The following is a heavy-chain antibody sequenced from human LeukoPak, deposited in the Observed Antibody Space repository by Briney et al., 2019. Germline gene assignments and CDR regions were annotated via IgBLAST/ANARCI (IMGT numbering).Heavy chain of an antibody. CDR3: AKSGAFWSGYRSDYYYYMDV. Sequence: GGTLRLSCAASGFTCSGYAMSWLAQTPGKGLEWVSAVSATGDSTYYADSVKGRFTISRDNSKDTLLLQMNSLSAEDTAVYYCAKSGAFWSGYRSDYYYYMDVWGKGTTVTVSS. D-gene: IGHD3-3*01. CDR1: GFTCSGYA. J-gene: IGHJ6*03. V-gene: IGHV3-23*01. CDR2: VSATGDST.